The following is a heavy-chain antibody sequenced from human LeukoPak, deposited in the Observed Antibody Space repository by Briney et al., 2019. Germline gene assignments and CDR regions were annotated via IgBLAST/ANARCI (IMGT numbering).Heavy chain of an antibody. CDR2: ISWNSGSI. J-gene: IGHJ4*02. V-gene: IGHV3-9*01. Sequence: QPGRSLRLSCAASGFTFDDYAMHWVRQAPGKGLEWVSGISWNSGSIGYADSVKGRFTISRDNAKNSLYLQMHSLRAEDTAVYYCARERYYHFDYWGQGTLVTVSS. CDR3: ARERYYHFDY. D-gene: IGHD3-22*01. CDR1: GFTFDDYA.